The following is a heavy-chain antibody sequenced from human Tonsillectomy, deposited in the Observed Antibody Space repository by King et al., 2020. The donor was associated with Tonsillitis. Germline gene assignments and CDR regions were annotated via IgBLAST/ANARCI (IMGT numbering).Heavy chain of an antibody. CDR2: INSDGSST. J-gene: IGHJ3*02. CDR3: ARSLGEYYYDSSGYTEDAFDI. CDR1: GFTFSSYW. V-gene: IGHV3-74*01. Sequence: VQLVESGGGLVQPGGSLRLSCAASGFTFSSYWMHWVRQAPGKGLVWVSRINSDGSSTSYADSVKGRFTISRDNAKNTLYLLMNSLRAEDTAVYYCARSLGEYYYDSSGYTEDAFDIWGQGTMVTVSS. D-gene: IGHD3-22*01.